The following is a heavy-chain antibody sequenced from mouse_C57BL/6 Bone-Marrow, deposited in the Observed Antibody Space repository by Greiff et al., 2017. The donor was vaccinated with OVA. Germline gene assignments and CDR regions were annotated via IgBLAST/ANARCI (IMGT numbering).Heavy chain of an antibody. Sequence: EVKLMESGAELVKPGASVKLSCTASGFNIKDYYMHWVKQRTEQGLEWIGRIDPEDGETKYAPKFQGKATITADTSSNTAYLQLSSLTSEDTAVYYCAHYYGSSPRYFDVWGTGTTVTVSS. D-gene: IGHD1-1*01. CDR2: IDPEDGET. J-gene: IGHJ1*03. CDR1: GFNIKDYY. V-gene: IGHV14-2*01. CDR3: AHYYGSSPRYFDV.